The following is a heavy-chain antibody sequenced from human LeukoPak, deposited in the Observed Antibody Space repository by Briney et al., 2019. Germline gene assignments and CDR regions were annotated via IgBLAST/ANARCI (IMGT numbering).Heavy chain of an antibody. CDR2: IRSKAYGGTT. D-gene: IGHD4-17*01. CDR1: GFTFGDYA. J-gene: IGHJ6*02. V-gene: IGHV3-49*03. CDR3: TRDGYGDVYYYYGMDV. Sequence: TGGSPRLSCTASGFTFGDYAMSWFRQAPGKGLEWVGFIRSKAYGGTTEYAASVKGRFTISRDDSKSIAYLQMNSLKTEDTAVYYCTRDGYGDVYYYYGMDVWGQGTTVTVSS.